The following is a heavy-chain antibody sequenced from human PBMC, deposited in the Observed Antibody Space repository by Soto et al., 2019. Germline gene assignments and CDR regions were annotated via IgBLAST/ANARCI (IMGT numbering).Heavy chain of an antibody. CDR3: ARDRLGTGYDAFDI. J-gene: IGHJ3*02. CDR1: GFTFSDYY. D-gene: IGHD7-27*01. Sequence: GGSLRLSCAASGFTFSDYYMRWIRQAPGKGLEWVSYISSSGSTIYYADSVKGRFTISRDNAKNSLYLQMNSLRAEDTAVYYCARDRLGTGYDAFDIWGQGTMVTVSS. V-gene: IGHV3-11*01. CDR2: ISSSGSTI.